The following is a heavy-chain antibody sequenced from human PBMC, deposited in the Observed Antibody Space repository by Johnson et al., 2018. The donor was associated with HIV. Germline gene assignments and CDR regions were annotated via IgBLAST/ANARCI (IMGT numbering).Heavy chain of an antibody. CDR2: INWNGGRT. D-gene: IGHD6-13*01. CDR1: GFTFDDYG. J-gene: IGHJ3*02. CDR3: ARGFSSSSSSWKGAFDI. Sequence: MQLVESGGGVVRPGGSLRLSCAASGFTFDDYGMSWVRQAPGKGLEWVSGINWNGGRTVYADSVKGRLTISRDNAKNSLYLQMNSLRAEDTALYYCARGFSSSSSSWKGAFDIWGQGTMVTVSS. V-gene: IGHV3-20*04.